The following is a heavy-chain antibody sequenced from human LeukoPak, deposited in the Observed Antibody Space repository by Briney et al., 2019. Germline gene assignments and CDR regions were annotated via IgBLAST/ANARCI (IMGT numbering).Heavy chain of an antibody. V-gene: IGHV1-46*01. Sequence: ASVKVSCKASGYTFTSYYMHWVRQAPGQGLEWMGIINPSGGSTSYAQKFQGRVTMTRDMSTSTVYMELSSLRSEDTAVYYCARGSLGVTTADNWFDPWGQGTLVTVSS. CDR3: ARGSLGVTTADNWFDP. J-gene: IGHJ5*02. CDR1: GYTFTSYY. D-gene: IGHD4-17*01. CDR2: INPSGGST.